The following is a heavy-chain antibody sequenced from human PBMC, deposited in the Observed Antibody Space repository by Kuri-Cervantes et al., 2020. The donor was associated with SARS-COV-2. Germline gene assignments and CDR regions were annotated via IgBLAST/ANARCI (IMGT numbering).Heavy chain of an antibody. V-gene: IGHV3-15*07. CDR2: ITSKTDGGTT. D-gene: IGHD3-3*01. Sequence: LSLTCAASGFTFRNAWMNWVRQAPGKGLEWVGRITSKTDGGTTDYAAPVKGRFTISRDDSKNTLYLQMTSLKTEDTAVYYCTTQPVGTYYDFWTTCIYGAEKSNWFDPWGQGTLVTVSS. CDR3: TTQPVGTYYDFWTTCIYGAEKSNWFDP. J-gene: IGHJ5*02. CDR1: GFTFRNAW.